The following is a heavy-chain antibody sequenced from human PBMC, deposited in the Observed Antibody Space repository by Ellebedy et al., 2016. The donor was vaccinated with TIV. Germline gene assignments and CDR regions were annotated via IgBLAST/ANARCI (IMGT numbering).Heavy chain of an antibody. J-gene: IGHJ4*02. CDR1: GFTFSSYA. CDR2: IVNNGDSK. D-gene: IGHD3-16*01. V-gene: IGHV3-64D*06. CDR3: GKAWGD. Sequence: GESLKISCSASGFTFSSYAMLWVRQAPGKGLDYISAIVNNGDSKYYANSVKGRFIISRDNSKNTLYLQMSSLRPEDTAVYYCGKAWGDWGQGTLVTVSS.